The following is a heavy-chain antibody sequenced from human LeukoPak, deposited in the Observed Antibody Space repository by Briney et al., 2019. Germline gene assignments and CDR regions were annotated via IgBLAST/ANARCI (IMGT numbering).Heavy chain of an antibody. CDR1: GYTFTGYY. CDR2: INPDSCGT. CDR3: ARVKERTKATIPDYFQH. J-gene: IGHJ1*01. D-gene: IGHD4-17*01. V-gene: IGHV1-2*02. Sequence: GASVKVSCKASGYTFTGYYMHWVRQAPGQGLEWMGWINPDSCGTNYGKNFQGRVTMTRDTSISIVYMEVDRLRSDDTAVYYCARVKERTKATIPDYFQHWGQGTLVTVSS.